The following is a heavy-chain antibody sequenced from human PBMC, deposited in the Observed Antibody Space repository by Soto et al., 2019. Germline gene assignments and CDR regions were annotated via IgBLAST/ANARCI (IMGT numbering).Heavy chain of an antibody. CDR1: GGTFSSYA. CDR2: IIPIFGTA. CDR3: ARDSEVSDYYYYYCYRKDV. Sequence: GAAVKVSCKASGGTFSSYAISWVRQAPGQGLEWMGGIIPIFGTANYAQKFQGRVTITADESTSTAYVELSSLRSEDTAVYYCARDSEVSDYYYYYCYRKDVSSQGTTDIVSS. V-gene: IGHV1-69*13. D-gene: IGHD4-17*01. J-gene: IGHJ6*02.